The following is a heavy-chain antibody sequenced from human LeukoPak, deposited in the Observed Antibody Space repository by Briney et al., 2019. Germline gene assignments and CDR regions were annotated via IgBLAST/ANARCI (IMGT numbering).Heavy chain of an antibody. CDR2: IYHSGST. V-gene: IGHV4-30-2*01. CDR3: ARRVTYGGTLAVVFDY. Sequence: SETLSLTCTVSGGSISSGGYYWSWIRQPPGKGLEWIGYIYHSGSTYYNPSLKSRVTISVDTSKNQFSLKLSSVTAADTAVYYCARRVTYGGTLAVVFDYWGQGTLVTVSS. D-gene: IGHD4-23*01. CDR1: GGSISSGGYY. J-gene: IGHJ4*02.